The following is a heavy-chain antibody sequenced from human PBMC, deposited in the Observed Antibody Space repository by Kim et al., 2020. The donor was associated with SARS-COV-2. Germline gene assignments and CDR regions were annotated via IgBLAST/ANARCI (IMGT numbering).Heavy chain of an antibody. Sequence: STSYEQKFQGRVTMTRDTSTSTVYMELSSLRSEDTAVYYCARDSSSSTDYWGQGTLVTVSS. D-gene: IGHD6-13*01. CDR3: ARDSSSSTDY. CDR2: ST. V-gene: IGHV1-46*01. J-gene: IGHJ4*02.